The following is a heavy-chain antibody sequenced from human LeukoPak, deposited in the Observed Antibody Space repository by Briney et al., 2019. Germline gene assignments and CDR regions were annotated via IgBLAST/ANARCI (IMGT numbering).Heavy chain of an antibody. CDR1: GFTFSSYS. CDR2: ISSSSSYI. J-gene: IGHJ4*02. V-gene: IGHV3-21*01. D-gene: IGHD1-26*01. Sequence: GGSLRLSCAASGFTFSSYSMNWVRQAPGKGLEWVSSISSSSSYIYYADSVKGRFTISRDNAKNSLYLQMNSLRAEDTAVYYCARDDSGSYGEVDYWGQGTLVTVSS. CDR3: ARDDSGSYGEVDY.